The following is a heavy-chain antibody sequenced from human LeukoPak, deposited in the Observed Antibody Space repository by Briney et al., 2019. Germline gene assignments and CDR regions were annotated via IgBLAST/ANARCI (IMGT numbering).Heavy chain of an antibody. Sequence: SETLSLTCTIFGGSFSSSNYYWGWIRQPPGKGLEWIGSVYYTGSTYYIPSLKSRATISVDTSKNQFSLKLSSVTASDTAVYYCARRPSRGWYVDYWGQGTLVTVSS. D-gene: IGHD6-19*01. V-gene: IGHV4-39*01. CDR3: ARRPSRGWYVDY. J-gene: IGHJ4*02. CDR2: VYYTGST. CDR1: GGSFSSSNYY.